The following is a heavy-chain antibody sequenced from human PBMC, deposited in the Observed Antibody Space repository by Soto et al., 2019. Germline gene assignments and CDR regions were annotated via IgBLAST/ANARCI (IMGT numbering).Heavy chain of an antibody. Sequence: LRLSCEASGFTFSSYGMHWVRQVPGRGLEWVGHIWFDGTNQYYADSVKGRFTISRDNSRYTLYLHMNSLRAEDTAVYYCARDALPRYYYGLDFWGQGTTVTVSS. CDR1: GFTFSSYG. J-gene: IGHJ6*02. CDR2: IWFDGTNQ. CDR3: ARDALPRYYYGLDF. V-gene: IGHV3-33*01. D-gene: IGHD6-6*01.